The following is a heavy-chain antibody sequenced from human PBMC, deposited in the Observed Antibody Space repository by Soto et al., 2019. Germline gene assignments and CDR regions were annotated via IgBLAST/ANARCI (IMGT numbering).Heavy chain of an antibody. Sequence: ASVKFSFKASGGTFSSYAISWVRQAPGQGLDCIGGIIPILGTANYAQKFQGRVTITADESTSTAYMELSSLRSEDTAVYYCARDGLSSGYYYFDYWGQGTLDTVSS. V-gene: IGHV1-69*13. CDR3: ARDGLSSGYYYFDY. CDR1: GGTFSSYA. D-gene: IGHD3-22*01. CDR2: IIPILGTA. J-gene: IGHJ4*02.